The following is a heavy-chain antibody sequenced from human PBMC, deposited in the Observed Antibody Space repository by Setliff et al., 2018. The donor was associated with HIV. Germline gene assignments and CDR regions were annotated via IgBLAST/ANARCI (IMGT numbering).Heavy chain of an antibody. CDR1: GYTFTTYG. D-gene: IGHD6-19*01. CDR3: ARLGSGWSDSYYYAMDV. CDR2: ISPYIGLT. Sequence: RASVKVSCKASGYTFTTYGISWVRQAPGHGLEWMGWISPYIGLTNYAQNFQGRVTMTIDTSTSTAYMELRSLRSDDTAVYFCARLGSGWSDSYYYAMDVWGQGTTVTVSS. V-gene: IGHV1-18*01. J-gene: IGHJ6*02.